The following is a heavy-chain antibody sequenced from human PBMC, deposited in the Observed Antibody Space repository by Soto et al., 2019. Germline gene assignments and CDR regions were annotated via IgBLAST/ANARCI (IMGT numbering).Heavy chain of an antibody. CDR2: MSSDGAIK. CDR1: GFTFNRYA. V-gene: IGHV3-30-3*01. J-gene: IGHJ4*02. Sequence: QVQLVESGGGVVQPGGSLRLSCAASGFTFNRYAVHWVRQAPGKGLEWVAIMSSDGAIKYADSAKGRFSISRDNSKYTVFLEVISLRLEDTAVYYCARDSRLDYNESPRHFDYWGQGTLVTVSS. D-gene: IGHD4-4*01. CDR3: ARDSRLDYNESPRHFDY.